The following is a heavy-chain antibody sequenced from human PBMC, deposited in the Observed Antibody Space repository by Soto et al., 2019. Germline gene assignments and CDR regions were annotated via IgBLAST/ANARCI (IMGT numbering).Heavy chain of an antibody. Sequence: QVKLVQSGAEVKKPGASVKVSCTASGYTFTSYPMHWVRQDPGQGLEWMGIINPSGGSTSYAQKFQGIETMTRDTFTSTVYMELSSLRSEDTAVYYCARVLAVLDEGFDYWGQGTLVTVSS. CDR3: ARVLAVLDEGFDY. J-gene: IGHJ4*02. CDR1: GYTFTSYP. V-gene: IGHV1-46*01. D-gene: IGHD3-3*01. CDR2: INPSGGST.